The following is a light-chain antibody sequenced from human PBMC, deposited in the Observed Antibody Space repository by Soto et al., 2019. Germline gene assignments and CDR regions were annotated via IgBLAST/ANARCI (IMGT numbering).Light chain of an antibody. CDR3: QQYGTSPFT. V-gene: IGKV3-20*01. CDR1: ERISSNF. Sequence: VLTQSPDTLSLSPGERATLSCRASERISSNFLAWYQQRPGQAPRLLIYGASTRASGIPDRFSGSGSGTDFALTISRLEPEDFAVFYCQQYGTSPFTFDPGTTVEIK. J-gene: IGKJ3*01. CDR2: GAS.